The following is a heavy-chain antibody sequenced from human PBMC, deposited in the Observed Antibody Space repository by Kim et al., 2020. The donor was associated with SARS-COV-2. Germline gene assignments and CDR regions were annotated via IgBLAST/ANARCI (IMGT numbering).Heavy chain of an antibody. CDR1: GFTFSSYG. J-gene: IGHJ4*02. Sequence: GGSLRLSCAASGFTFSSYGMHWVRQAPGKGLEWVAVIWYDGSNKYYADSVKGRFTISRDNSKNTLYLQMNSLRAEDTAVYYCARDSGPDYLFVRGSVDYWGQGTLVTVSS. CDR3: ARDSGPDYLFVRGSVDY. D-gene: IGHD3-10*01. CDR2: IWYDGSNK. V-gene: IGHV3-33*01.